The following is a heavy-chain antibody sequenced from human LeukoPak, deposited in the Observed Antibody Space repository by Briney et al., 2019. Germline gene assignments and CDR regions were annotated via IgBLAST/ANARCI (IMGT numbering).Heavy chain of an antibody. CDR1: GFTFSSYA. CDR3: AKDLRGYSYGGYYVDY. Sequence: GGSLRLSCAASGFTFSSYAMHWVRQAPGKGLEWVAFIRHDGSNKYYADSVKGRFTISRDNSKNTLYLQMNSLRTEDTAVYYCAKDLRGYSYGGYYVDYWGQGTLVTVSS. J-gene: IGHJ4*02. D-gene: IGHD5-18*01. CDR2: IRHDGSNK. V-gene: IGHV3-30*02.